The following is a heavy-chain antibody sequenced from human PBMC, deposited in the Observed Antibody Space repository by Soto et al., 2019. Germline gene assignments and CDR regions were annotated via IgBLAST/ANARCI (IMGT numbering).Heavy chain of an antibody. V-gene: IGHV1-2*04. J-gene: IGHJ6*02. Sequence: ASVKVSCTASGYTFTGYYMHWVRQAPGQGLEWMGWINPNSGGTNYAQKFQGWVTMTRDTSISTAYMELSRLRSDDTAVYYCARDRGGSRTYYYYYGMDVWGQGTTVTVS. CDR1: GYTFTGYY. CDR2: INPNSGGT. D-gene: IGHD1-26*01. CDR3: ARDRGGSRTYYYYYGMDV.